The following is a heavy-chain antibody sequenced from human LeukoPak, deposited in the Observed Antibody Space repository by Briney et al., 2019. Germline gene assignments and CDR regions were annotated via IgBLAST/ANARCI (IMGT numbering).Heavy chain of an antibody. CDR3: ARGYGYCSGGSCYSYFDY. CDR2: INHSGST. V-gene: IGHV4-34*01. J-gene: IGHJ4*02. D-gene: IGHD2-15*01. CDR1: GGSFSGYY. Sequence: SETLSLTCAVYGGSFSGYYWSWIRQPPGKGLEWIGEINHSGSTNYNPSLKSRVTISVDTSKNQFSLKLSSVTAADTAVYYCARGYGYCSGGSCYSYFDYWGQGTLVTVSS.